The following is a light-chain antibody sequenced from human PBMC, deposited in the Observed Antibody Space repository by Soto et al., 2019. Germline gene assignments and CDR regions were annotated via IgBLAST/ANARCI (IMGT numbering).Light chain of an antibody. Sequence: QPVLTQSPSASASLGASVNLTCTLSSGHSSYAIAWHQQQPEKGPRYLMKLNSDGSHSKGDGFPDRFSGSSSGAERYLTISSLQSEDEADYYCQTWGTGIVVFGGGTKLTVL. CDR1: SGHSSYA. J-gene: IGLJ2*01. CDR3: QTWGTGIVV. CDR2: LNSDGSH. V-gene: IGLV4-69*01.